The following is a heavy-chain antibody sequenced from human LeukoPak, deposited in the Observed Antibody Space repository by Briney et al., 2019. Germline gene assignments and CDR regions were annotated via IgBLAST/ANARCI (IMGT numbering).Heavy chain of an antibody. Sequence: PGGSLRLSCAASGFTFSSYGMSWVRQAPGKGLEWVSAISGSGGSTYYADSVKGRFTISRDNSKNTLYLQMNSLRAEDTAVYYCAIGYFDWLLYFYWGQGTLVTVSS. CDR3: AIGYFDWLLYFY. D-gene: IGHD3-9*01. CDR1: GFTFSSYG. V-gene: IGHV3-23*01. CDR2: ISGSGGST. J-gene: IGHJ4*02.